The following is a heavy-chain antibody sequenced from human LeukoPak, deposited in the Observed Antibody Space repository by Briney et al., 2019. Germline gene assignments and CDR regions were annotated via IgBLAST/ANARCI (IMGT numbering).Heavy chain of an antibody. D-gene: IGHD2-21*02. CDR1: GGSIRSYY. J-gene: IGHJ3*02. CDR3: ARTVVTATIDGFQI. V-gene: IGHV4-59*08. CDR2: MYYSGST. Sequence: PSETLSLTCTVSGGSIRSYYWSWIRQPPGEGLEWIGYMYYSGSTSYNPSLRSRVTISVDPSKSQFSLRLTSVTAADTAVYYCARTVVTATIDGFQIWGQGTMVTVSS.